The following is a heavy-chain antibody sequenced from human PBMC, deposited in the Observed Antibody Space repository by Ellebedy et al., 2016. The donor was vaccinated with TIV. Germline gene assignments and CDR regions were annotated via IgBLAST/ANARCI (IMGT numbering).Heavy chain of an antibody. CDR3: ARGRGWFGELLGYFDY. D-gene: IGHD3-10*01. V-gene: IGHV1-69*13. CDR1: GGTFSNYA. CDR2: IIPIFGTA. Sequence: SVKVSXKASGGTFSNYAISWVRQAPGQGLEWMGGIIPIFGTANYAQKFQGRVTITADESTSTAYMELSSLRSEDTAVYYCARGRGWFGELLGYFDYWGQGALVTVSS. J-gene: IGHJ4*02.